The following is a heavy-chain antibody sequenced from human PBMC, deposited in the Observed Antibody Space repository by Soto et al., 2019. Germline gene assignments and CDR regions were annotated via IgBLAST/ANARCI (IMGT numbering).Heavy chain of an antibody. CDR1: GFTLSSYA. J-gene: IGHJ4*02. V-gene: IGHV3-21*01. CDR2: ISSTSSYT. Sequence: GGSLRLSCAASGFTLSSYAMNWVRQTQEKGLEWVSSISSTSSYTHYSDSVKGRFTISRDNANNSLFLQMNSLRAEDTATYYCARDLALAGIYWGQGVLVTVSS. CDR3: ARDLALAGIY. D-gene: IGHD6-19*01.